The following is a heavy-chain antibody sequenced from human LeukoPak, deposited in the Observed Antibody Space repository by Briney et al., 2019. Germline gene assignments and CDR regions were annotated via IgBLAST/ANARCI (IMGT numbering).Heavy chain of an antibody. CDR2: IIPIFGAA. CDR1: GGTFSSYA. D-gene: IGHD2-21*01. Sequence: SVKVSCKASGGTFSSYAISWVRQAPGQGLEWMGGIIPIFGAANYAQNFQGRVTITADKSTSTAYMELRSLRSDDTAVYYCARYGGSLSDYWGQGTLVTASS. J-gene: IGHJ4*02. CDR3: ARYGGSLSDY. V-gene: IGHV1-69*06.